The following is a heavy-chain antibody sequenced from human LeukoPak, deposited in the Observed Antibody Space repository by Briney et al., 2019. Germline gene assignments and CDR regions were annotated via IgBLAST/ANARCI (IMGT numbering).Heavy chain of an antibody. Sequence: SETLSLTCTVPGGSISGGNYYWSWIRQPPGKGLEWIGYIHHSGSTNYRPSLKGRVTISVDRSKNQFSLKLSSVTAADTAVYYCAREGYCTNGVCYTTPFDYWDQGTLVTVSS. CDR3: AREGYCTNGVCYTTPFDY. D-gene: IGHD2-8*01. V-gene: IGHV4-30-2*01. CDR1: GGSISGGNYY. J-gene: IGHJ4*02. CDR2: IHHSGST.